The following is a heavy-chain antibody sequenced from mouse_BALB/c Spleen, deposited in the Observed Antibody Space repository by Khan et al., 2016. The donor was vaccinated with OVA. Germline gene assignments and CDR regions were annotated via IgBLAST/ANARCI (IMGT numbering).Heavy chain of an antibody. CDR1: GYTFTDFA. J-gene: IGHJ3*01. CDR2: ISTYYGDA. CDR3: VRGSSNSRFAY. D-gene: IGHD2-5*01. Sequence: QVQLQQSGAELVRPGVSVKISCKGSGYTFTDFAMHWVKQSHAKSLEWIGVISTYYGDATNNQKFKGKATMTVDKSSSTAYMELARLTSEDSAINYSVRGSSNSRFAYWGQGTLVTVSA. V-gene: IGHV1S137*01.